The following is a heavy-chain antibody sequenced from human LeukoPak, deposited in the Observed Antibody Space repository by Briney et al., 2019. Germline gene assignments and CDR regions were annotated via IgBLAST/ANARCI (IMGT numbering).Heavy chain of an antibody. CDR2: IYYYGST. CDR3: EGCTTDWYFDL. D-gene: IGHD2-8*01. Sequence: SETLSLTCTVSGDSVTSSSYSWGWIRQSPGKGLEWIGTIYYYGSTYYNPSLKSRVTMSLDTSNNKSSLQLSSVTAADTAVYYCEGCTTDWYFDLWAVAPWSLSPQ. CDR1: GDSVTSSSYS. J-gene: IGHJ2*01. V-gene: IGHV4-39*07.